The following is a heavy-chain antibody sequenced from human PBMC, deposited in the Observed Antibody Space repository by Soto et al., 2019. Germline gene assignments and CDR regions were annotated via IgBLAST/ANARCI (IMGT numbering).Heavy chain of an antibody. CDR1: GFTFSNYA. V-gene: IGHV3-23*01. J-gene: IGHJ3*01. CDR3: VKGGSGWYSRGSFDF. Sequence: EVQLLESGGGLVQPGGSLRLSCAASGFTFSNYAMNWVRQAPGQGLEWVSVISVRSDSTNYADSVKGRFTTSRGNAKNDLCLQRNSVRVDDSAVYYCVKGGSGWYSRGSFDFWGQGTMVTVSS. D-gene: IGHD6-19*01. CDR2: ISVRSDST.